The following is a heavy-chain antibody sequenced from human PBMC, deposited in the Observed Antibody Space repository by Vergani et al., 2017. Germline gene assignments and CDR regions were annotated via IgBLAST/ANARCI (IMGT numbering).Heavy chain of an antibody. Sequence: QLQLQESGPGLVKPSETLSLTCTVSGGSISSSSYYWSWIRQPPGKGLEWIGEINHSGSTNYNPSLKSRVTISVDTSKNQFSLKLSSVTAADTAVYYCARGPRARSYYDSSGYPSYYDYWGQGTLVTVSS. D-gene: IGHD3-22*01. CDR2: INHSGST. J-gene: IGHJ4*02. V-gene: IGHV4-39*07. CDR3: ARGPRARSYYDSSGYPSYYDY. CDR1: GGSISSSSYY.